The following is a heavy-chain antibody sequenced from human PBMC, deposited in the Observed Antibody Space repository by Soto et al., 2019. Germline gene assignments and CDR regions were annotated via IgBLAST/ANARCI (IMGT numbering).Heavy chain of an antibody. CDR2: IIPLFGTP. Sequence: QVLLMQSGAELKKPGSSVKVSCTSSGGPFSSYGISWVRQVPGQGLEWLGGIIPLFGTPSYARKFQDRLTISADESTTTAYMELSSLTSEDTAMYFCARDGTIQMANFDFWGQGTLVTVSS. D-gene: IGHD1-1*01. J-gene: IGHJ4*02. CDR1: GGPFSSYG. CDR3: ARDGTIQMANFDF. V-gene: IGHV1-69*01.